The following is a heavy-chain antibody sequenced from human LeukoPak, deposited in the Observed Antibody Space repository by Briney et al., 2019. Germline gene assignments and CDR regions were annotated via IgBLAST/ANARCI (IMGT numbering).Heavy chain of an antibody. CDR3: ARTSGGWTFDI. Sequence: PGGSLRLSCAASGFTFSNYAMHWVRQAPGKGLEWVALISYDGSNKYYADCVKGRLTISRDNSKNTVYLQMNGLRAEDTAVYYCARTSGGWTFDIWGQGTMVTVSS. J-gene: IGHJ3*02. V-gene: IGHV3-30*04. D-gene: IGHD6-19*01. CDR1: GFTFSNYA. CDR2: ISYDGSNK.